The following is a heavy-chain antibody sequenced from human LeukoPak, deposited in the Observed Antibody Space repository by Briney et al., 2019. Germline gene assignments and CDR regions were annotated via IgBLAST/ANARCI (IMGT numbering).Heavy chain of an antibody. V-gene: IGHV4-59*01. CDR3: ARYSNNFDY. J-gene: IGHJ4*02. CDR2: IYYSGST. CDR1: GGSISSYY. D-gene: IGHD4-11*01. Sequence: SETLSLTCTVSGGSISSYYWSWIRQPPGKGLEWIGYIYYSGSTNYNPSLKSRVTISVDTSKNQFSLKLSSVTAADTAVYYCARYSNNFDYWGQGTLVTVSS.